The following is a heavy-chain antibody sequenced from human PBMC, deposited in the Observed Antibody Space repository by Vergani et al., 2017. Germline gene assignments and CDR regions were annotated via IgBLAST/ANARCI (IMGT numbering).Heavy chain of an antibody. CDR3: ADVDTAMVTDY. V-gene: IGHV1-69*02. Sequence: QVQLVQSGAEVKKPGSSVKVSCKASGGTFSSCTISWVRQAPGQGLEWMGRIIPILGIATYAQKSQGRVTITADKSTSTAYMELSSLRSEDTAVYYCADVDTAMVTDYWGQGTLVTVSS. D-gene: IGHD5-18*01. J-gene: IGHJ4*02. CDR2: IIPILGIA. CDR1: GGTFSSCT.